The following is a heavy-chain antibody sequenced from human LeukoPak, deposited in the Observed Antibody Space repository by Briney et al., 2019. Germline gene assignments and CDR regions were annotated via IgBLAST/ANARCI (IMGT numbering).Heavy chain of an antibody. D-gene: IGHD3-9*01. Sequence: SETLSLTCAVSGGSISSSNWWSWVRQPPGKGLEWIGYIYHSGSTNYNPSLKSRVTISVDTSKNQFSLKLSSVTAADTAVYYCAREVGSGDDILTGSFDYWGQGTLVTVSS. CDR3: AREVGSGDDILTGSFDY. CDR2: IYHSGST. V-gene: IGHV4-4*02. CDR1: GGSISSSNW. J-gene: IGHJ4*02.